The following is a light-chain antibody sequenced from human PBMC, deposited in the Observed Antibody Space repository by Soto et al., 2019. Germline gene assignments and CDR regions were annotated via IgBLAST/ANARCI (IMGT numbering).Light chain of an antibody. CDR3: QSYDSSKYWV. CDR2: END. J-gene: IGLJ3*02. V-gene: IGLV6-57*02. Sequence: NFMLTQPHSVSESPGKTVSISCSASGGTIDGNYVQWYQQRPGSAPTTLIYENDHRPSGVPDRFSGSVDTSSNSAYLTISGLKTEDESDYYCQSYDSSKYWVFGGGTKLTVL. CDR1: GGTIDGNY.